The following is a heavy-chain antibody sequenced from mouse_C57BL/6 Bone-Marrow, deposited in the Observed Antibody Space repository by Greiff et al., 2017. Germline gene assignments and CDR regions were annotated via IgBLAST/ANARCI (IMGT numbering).Heavy chain of an antibody. CDR3: ARGDYNYLYAMDY. CDR1: GFTFSDYG. Sequence: EVKLMESGGGLVKPGGSLKLSCAASGFTFSDYGMHWVRQAPEKGLEWVAYISSGSSTISYADTVKGRFPISRDNAKNTLFLQMTSLMSEDTAMYYFARGDYNYLYAMDYWGQGTSVTVSS. V-gene: IGHV5-17*01. D-gene: IGHD1-3*01. CDR2: ISSGSSTI. J-gene: IGHJ4*01.